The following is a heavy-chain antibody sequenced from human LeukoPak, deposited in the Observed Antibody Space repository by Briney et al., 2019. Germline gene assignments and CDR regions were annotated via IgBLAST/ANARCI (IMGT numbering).Heavy chain of an antibody. CDR3: SKWGDYDVLTGYYDSDF. CDR1: GFTFSNYA. J-gene: IGHJ4*02. CDR2: IFGIGGST. Sequence: PGASLRLSCAASGFTFSNYAMSWVRQAPGKGLEWVSAIFGIGGSTYYADSVKGRFSISRDNSKNTLFLQMNSLRVEDTALYYCSKWGDYDVLTGYYDSDFWGQGTLVTVSS. D-gene: IGHD3-9*01. V-gene: IGHV3-23*01.